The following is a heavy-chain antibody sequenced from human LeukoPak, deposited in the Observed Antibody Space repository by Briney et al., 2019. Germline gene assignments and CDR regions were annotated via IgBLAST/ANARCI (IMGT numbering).Heavy chain of an antibody. CDR1: GGSFSGYY. CDR2: INLSGST. Sequence: SETLSLTCAVYGGSFSGYYWSWIRKPPGKGLEWIGEINLSGSTNYNPSLKSRVTISVDTSKNQFSLKLSSVTAADTAVYYCARIHRGYSSSWYVPRMYNWFDPWGQGTLVTVSS. V-gene: IGHV4-34*01. CDR3: ARIHRGYSSSWYVPRMYNWFDP. D-gene: IGHD6-13*01. J-gene: IGHJ5*02.